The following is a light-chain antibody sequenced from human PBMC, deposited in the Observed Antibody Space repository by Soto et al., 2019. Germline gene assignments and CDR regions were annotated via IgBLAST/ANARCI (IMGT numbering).Light chain of an antibody. J-gene: IGKJ4*01. CDR2: DAS. V-gene: IGKV3D-15*01. Sequence: ETVMTQSPGTVSVSPGERATLSCRASQSVSSNLAWYQQKPGQAPRLLIYDASARATGIPARFSGSGSGTEFTLTISSLQSEDFAVYYCEQYHEWPLTFGGGTEVEIK. CDR1: QSVSSN. CDR3: EQYHEWPLT.